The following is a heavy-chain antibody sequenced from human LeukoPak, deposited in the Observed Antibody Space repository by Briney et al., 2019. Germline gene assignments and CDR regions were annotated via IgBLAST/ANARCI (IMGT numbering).Heavy chain of an antibody. CDR2: IFYTGKT. D-gene: IGHD3-16*01. CDR1: GGSISSENYW. V-gene: IGHV4-39*02. Sequence: PSETLSLTCDLPGGSISSENYWWGWLRQPPGKGLEWIGIIFYTGKTNDYPSLKSRVSISVDTCKTHFSLRLSPVTAADTAVYYWAGRLGLGAWAIDSWGQGTLVTVSS. CDR3: AGRLGLGAWAIDS. J-gene: IGHJ4*02.